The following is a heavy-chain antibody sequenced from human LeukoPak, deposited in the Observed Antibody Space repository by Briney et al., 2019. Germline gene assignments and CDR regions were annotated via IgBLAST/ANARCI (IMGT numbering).Heavy chain of an antibody. J-gene: IGHJ4*02. Sequence: EPSVKVSCKASGYTFTSYGISWVRQAPGPGLEWMGWISAYNGNTNYAQKLQGRVTMTTDTSTSTAYMELRSLRSDDTAVYYCAREVRGWYFDYWGQGTLVTVSS. CDR3: AREVRGWYFDY. V-gene: IGHV1-18*04. CDR2: ISAYNGNT. D-gene: IGHD6-19*01. CDR1: GYTFTSYG.